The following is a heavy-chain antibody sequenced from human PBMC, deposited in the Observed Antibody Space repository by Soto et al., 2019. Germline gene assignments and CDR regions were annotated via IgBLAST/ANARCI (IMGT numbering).Heavy chain of an antibody. J-gene: IGHJ6*02. CDR2: IIPIFGTA. V-gene: IGHV1-69*01. CDR3: ARGRDSSSSRKGQFGYYYYGMDV. D-gene: IGHD6-6*01. Sequence: QVQLVQSGAEVKKPGSSVKVSCKASGGTFSSYAISWVRQAPGQGLEWMGGIIPIFGTANYAQKFRGRVTITADESTSTAYMELSSLRSEDTAVYYCARGRDSSSSRKGQFGYYYYGMDVWGQGTTVTVSS. CDR1: GGTFSSYA.